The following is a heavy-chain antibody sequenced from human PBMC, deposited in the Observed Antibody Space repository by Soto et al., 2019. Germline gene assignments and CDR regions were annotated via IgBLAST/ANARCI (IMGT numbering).Heavy chain of an antibody. D-gene: IGHD1-1*01. CDR1: GYTFTSYY. J-gene: IGHJ6*02. V-gene: IGHV1-46*01. CDR3: AREVVWVAGTTRYYYGMDV. Sequence: ASVKVSCKASGYTFTSYYMHWVRLAPGQGLEWMGIINPSGGSTSYAQKFQGRVTMTRDTSTSTVYMELSSLRSEDTAVYYCAREVVWVAGTTRYYYGMDVWGQGTTVTVSS. CDR2: INPSGGST.